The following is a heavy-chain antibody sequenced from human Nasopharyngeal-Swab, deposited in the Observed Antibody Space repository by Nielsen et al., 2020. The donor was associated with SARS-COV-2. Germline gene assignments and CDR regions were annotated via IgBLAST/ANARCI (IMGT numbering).Heavy chain of an antibody. CDR3: ARVRSIAAWIDY. Sequence: GGSLTLSCAASGFTFSSYWMSWVRQAPGKGLEWVANIKKDGSEKYYVDSVKGRFTISRDNAKNSLYLQMNSLRAEDTAVYYCARVRSIAAWIDYWGQGTLVTVSS. J-gene: IGHJ4*02. CDR1: GFTFSSYW. D-gene: IGHD6-6*01. V-gene: IGHV3-7*01. CDR2: IKKDGSEK.